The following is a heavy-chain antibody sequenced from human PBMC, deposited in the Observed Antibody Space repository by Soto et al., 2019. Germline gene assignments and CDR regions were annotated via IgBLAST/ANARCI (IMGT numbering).Heavy chain of an antibody. CDR2: MYNTGST. V-gene: IGHV4-59*01. Sequence: QVQLQESGPGLVKPSETLSLTCTVSGGSISGYYWSWIRQPPGKGLEWIGYMYNTGSTVYNPSFQRRVPISVDTSKNQFSLKLTFVTAADTAVYYCARDLWGYCGTDCYPLDVWGQGTTVTVSS. J-gene: IGHJ6*02. CDR3: ARDLWGYCGTDCYPLDV. CDR1: GGSISGYY. D-gene: IGHD2-21*02.